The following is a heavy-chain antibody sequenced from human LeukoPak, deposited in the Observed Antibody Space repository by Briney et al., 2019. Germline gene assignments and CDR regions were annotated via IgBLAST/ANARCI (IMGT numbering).Heavy chain of an antibody. J-gene: IGHJ6*03. Sequence: SETLSLTCTVSGGSLNRFYWGWIRQPPGRGLEWVGRIHSGGTTNYNPSLESRLTFSLDTSQNHFSLKLNSVTAADTAVYYCARDSPDGYTSGHYFYYLDVWSKGTTVTVSS. CDR1: GGSLNRFY. CDR2: IHSGGTT. D-gene: IGHD5-18*01. V-gene: IGHV4-4*07. CDR3: ARDSPDGYTSGHYFYYLDV.